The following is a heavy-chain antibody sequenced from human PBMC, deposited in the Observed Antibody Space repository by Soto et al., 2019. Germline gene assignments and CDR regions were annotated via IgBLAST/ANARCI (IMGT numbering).Heavy chain of an antibody. CDR2: ISGGGDGT. J-gene: IGHJ3*01. CDR1: GFTFYNYA. V-gene: IGHV3-23*01. CDR3: AKQCLGSLATYCTTGDCHYAFDV. D-gene: IGHD2-8*01. Sequence: EVQLLESGGGLVRPGGSLRLSCAASGFTFYNYAMNWVRQAPGKGLEWVSTISGGGDGTYYADSVKGRFTISRDNSRNTVYLQRNSLRAEDTAVSYCAKQCLGSLATYCTTGDCHYAFDVWGQGTLVTVSS.